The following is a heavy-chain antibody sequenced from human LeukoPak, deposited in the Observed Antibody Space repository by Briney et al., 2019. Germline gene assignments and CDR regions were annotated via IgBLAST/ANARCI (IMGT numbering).Heavy chain of an antibody. V-gene: IGHV3-33*06. D-gene: IGHD2-21*01. Sequence: PGGSLRLSCAASGFTFSSYGMHWVRQAPGKGLEWVAVIWYDGSNKYYADSVKGRFTISKDNSKNTLYLQMNSLRAEDTAVYYCAKEGGDYGYFDLWGRGTLVTVSS. J-gene: IGHJ2*01. CDR1: GFTFSSYG. CDR3: AKEGGDYGYFDL. CDR2: IWYDGSNK.